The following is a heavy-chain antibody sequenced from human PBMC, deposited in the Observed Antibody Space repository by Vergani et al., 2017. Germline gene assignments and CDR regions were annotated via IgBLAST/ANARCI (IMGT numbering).Heavy chain of an antibody. J-gene: IGHJ4*02. Sequence: QVQLVQSGAEVKKPGSSVKVSCKASGGTFSSYAISWVRQAPGQGLEWMGRIIPILGTANYAQKFQGRVTITADESTSTAYMELSSLKTEDSAVYYCTTDPGRDTAMDPPFDYWGQGTLVTVSS. V-gene: IGHV1-69*11. D-gene: IGHD5-18*01. CDR2: IIPILGTA. CDR3: TTDPGRDTAMDPPFDY. CDR1: GGTFSSYA.